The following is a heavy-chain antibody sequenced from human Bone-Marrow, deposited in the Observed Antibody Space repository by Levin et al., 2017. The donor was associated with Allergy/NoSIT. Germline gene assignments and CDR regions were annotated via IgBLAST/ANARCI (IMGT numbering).Heavy chain of an antibody. CDR2: INHSGST. J-gene: IGHJ6*02. V-gene: IGHV4-34*01. CDR3: ARSSVVAIKGGYYYDYGMDV. CDR1: GGSFSGYY. D-gene: IGHD3-22*01. Sequence: GSLRLSCAVYGGSFSGYYWSWIRQPPGKGLEWIGEINHSGSTNYNPSLKSRVTISVDTSKNQFSLKLSSVTAADTAVYYCARSSVVAIKGGYYYDYGMDVWGQGTTVTVSS.